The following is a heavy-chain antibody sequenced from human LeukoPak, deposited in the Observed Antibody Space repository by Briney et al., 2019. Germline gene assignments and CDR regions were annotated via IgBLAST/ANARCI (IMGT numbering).Heavy chain of an antibody. CDR1: GYTFTDYY. J-gene: IGHJ5*02. Sequence: ASVKVSCKASGYTFTDYYMHWVRQAPGQGLEWMGWISPNSGGTNYAQKFQGRVTMTRDTSISTAYMEVSRLRSDDTAVYYCARDYVGDNGFGPWGQGTLVTVSS. D-gene: IGHD3-16*01. CDR2: ISPNSGGT. V-gene: IGHV1-2*02. CDR3: ARDYVGDNGFGP.